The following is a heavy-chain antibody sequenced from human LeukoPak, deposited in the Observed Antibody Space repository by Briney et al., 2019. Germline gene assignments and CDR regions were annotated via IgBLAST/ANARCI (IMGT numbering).Heavy chain of an antibody. CDR2: ISAYNGNT. V-gene: IGHV1-18*01. Sequence: ASVKVSCKASGYTFTSYGISWVRQAPGQGLEWMGWISAYNGNTNYAQKLQGRVTMTTDTSTSTAYVELRSLRSDDTAVYYCARDYSSSWDDYYYYGMDVWGQGTTVTVSS. CDR1: GYTFTSYG. CDR3: ARDYSSSWDDYYYYGMDV. D-gene: IGHD6-13*01. J-gene: IGHJ6*02.